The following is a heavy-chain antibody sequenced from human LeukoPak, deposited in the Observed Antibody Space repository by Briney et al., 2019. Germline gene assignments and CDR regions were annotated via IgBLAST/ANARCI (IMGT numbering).Heavy chain of an antibody. D-gene: IGHD1-26*01. CDR3: ARDKIMGATYFDY. Sequence: GGPLRLSCAASGFTFSSYSMTWVRQAPGKGLEWVSSISSSSSYIYYADSVKGRFTISRDNAKNSLYLQMNSLRAEDTAVYYCARDKIMGATYFDYWGQGTLVTVSS. CDR2: ISSSSSYI. V-gene: IGHV3-21*01. CDR1: GFTFSSYS. J-gene: IGHJ4*02.